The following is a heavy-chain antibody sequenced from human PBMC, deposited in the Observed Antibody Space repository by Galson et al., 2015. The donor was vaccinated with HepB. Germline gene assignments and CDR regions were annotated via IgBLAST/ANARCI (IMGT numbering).Heavy chain of an antibody. CDR2: ISYDATNT. Sequence: SLRLSCAASGFTFSTYDIHWVRQAPGKGLEWVAVISYDATNTYYADSVKGRFTISRDNSKNTLYLQMSSLRAEDTALYYCAKSQRGIYYMFDFWGQGTLATVSS. CDR1: GFTFSTYD. V-gene: IGHV3-30*18. D-gene: IGHD1-26*01. CDR3: AKSQRGIYYMFDF. J-gene: IGHJ4*02.